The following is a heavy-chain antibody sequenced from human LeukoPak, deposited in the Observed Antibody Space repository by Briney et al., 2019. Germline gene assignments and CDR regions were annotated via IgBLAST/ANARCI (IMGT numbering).Heavy chain of an antibody. CDR3: ARDVDTAMVDY. Sequence: PGGSLRLSCAASGFTFSSYRMNWVRQARGKGLEWVSSISSSSSYIYYADSVKGRFTSSRDNAKNSLYLQMNSLRAEDTAVYYCARDVDTAMVDYWGQGTLVTVSS. CDR2: ISSSSSYI. J-gene: IGHJ4*02. D-gene: IGHD5-18*01. V-gene: IGHV3-21*01. CDR1: GFTFSSYR.